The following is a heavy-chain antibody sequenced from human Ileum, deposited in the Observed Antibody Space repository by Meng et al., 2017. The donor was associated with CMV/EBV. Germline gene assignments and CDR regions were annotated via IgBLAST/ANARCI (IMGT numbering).Heavy chain of an antibody. J-gene: IGHJ3*02. CDR3: ARWGEYCSSPSCYLGAFDI. CDR2: IYSSGSI. CDR1: GGSIGIYY. Sequence: SETLSLTCTVSGGSIGIYYWSWIRLPPGKGLEWIGYIYSSGSIDYNPSLKSRVTISLDTSRSQFSLRLTSVTAADTAVYYCARWGEYCSSPSCYLGAFDIWGQGTVVTVSS. D-gene: IGHD2-2*01. V-gene: IGHV4-59*01.